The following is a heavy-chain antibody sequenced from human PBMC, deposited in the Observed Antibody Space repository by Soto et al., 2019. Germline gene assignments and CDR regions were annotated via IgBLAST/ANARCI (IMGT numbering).Heavy chain of an antibody. J-gene: IGHJ6*02. D-gene: IGHD3-22*01. V-gene: IGHV1-69*01. CDR3: ARDLKRYYDSSGYGYYYYGMDV. Sequence: QVQLVQSGAEVKKPGSSVKVSCKASGGTFSSYAISWVRQAPGQGLEWMGGIIPIFGTANYAQKFQGRVTITADESKATAYMERGSLRSEDRAVYYCARDLKRYYDSSGYGYYYYGMDVWGQGTTVTVSS. CDR2: IIPIFGTA. CDR1: GGTFSSYA.